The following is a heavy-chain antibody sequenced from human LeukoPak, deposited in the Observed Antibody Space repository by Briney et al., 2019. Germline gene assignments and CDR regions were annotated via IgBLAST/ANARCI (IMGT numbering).Heavy chain of an antibody. CDR3: AKASAYSSSWYGDFDY. D-gene: IGHD6-13*01. J-gene: IGHJ4*02. Sequence: PGGSLRLSCAASGFTFSSYSMNWVRQAPGKGLEWVSYISSSSSTIYYADSVKGRFTISRDNSKNSLYLQMNSLRAEDTAFYYCAKASAYSSSWYGDFDYWGRGTLVTVSS. V-gene: IGHV3-48*04. CDR2: ISSSSSTI. CDR1: GFTFSSYS.